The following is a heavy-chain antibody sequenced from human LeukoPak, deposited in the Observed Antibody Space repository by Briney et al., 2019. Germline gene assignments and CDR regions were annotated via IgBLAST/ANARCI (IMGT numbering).Heavy chain of an antibody. Sequence: SGGSLRLSGAASGFIFSSYAMSWVRQAPGKGREWFSAVSGTGGSAYYVDSVKGRFTISRDNSKNTLYLQMNSLRAEDTAMYYCAKAGYCSSPSCLHGLFDYWGQGTLVTVSS. CDR3: AKAGYCSSPSCLHGLFDY. V-gene: IGHV3-23*01. CDR2: VSGTGGSA. CDR1: GFIFSSYA. J-gene: IGHJ4*02. D-gene: IGHD2-2*01.